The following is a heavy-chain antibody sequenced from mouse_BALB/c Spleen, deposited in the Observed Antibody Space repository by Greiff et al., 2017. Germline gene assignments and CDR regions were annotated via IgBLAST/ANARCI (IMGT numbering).Heavy chain of an antibody. CDR1: GFTFSSSG. J-gene: IGHJ2*01. CDR3: ARDYGNYGDY. V-gene: IGHV5-6-3*01. Sequence: EVKLVESGGGLVQPGGSLKLSCAASGFTFSSSGMSWVRQTPDKRLELVATINSNGGSTYYPDSVKGRFTIARDNAKTTLYLQMSSLKSEDTAMYCSARDYGNYGDYWGQGTTLTVSS. CDR2: INSNGGST. D-gene: IGHD2-1*01.